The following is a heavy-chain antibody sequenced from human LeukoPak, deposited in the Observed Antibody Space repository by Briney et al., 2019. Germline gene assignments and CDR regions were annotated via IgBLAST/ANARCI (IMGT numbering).Heavy chain of an antibody. CDR1: GFTFSSYG. J-gene: IGHJ4*02. D-gene: IGHD5-12*01. CDR3: AREFHLATIDLLFFDY. V-gene: IGHV3-30*02. Sequence: PGGSLRLSCAASGFTFSSYGMHWVRQAPGKGLEWVAFIRYDGSNKYYADSVKGRLTISRDNAKNSLYLQMNSLRGEDTAVYYCAREFHLATIDLLFFDYWGQGTLVTVSS. CDR2: IRYDGSNK.